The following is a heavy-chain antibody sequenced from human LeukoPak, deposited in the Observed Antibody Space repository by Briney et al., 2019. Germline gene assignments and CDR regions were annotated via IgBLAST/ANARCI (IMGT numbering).Heavy chain of an antibody. CDR1: GGTFSSYA. CDR2: IIPILGIA. V-gene: IGHV1-69*10. CDR3: ARGAGIFESYHTY. Sequence: SVKVSCKASGGTFSSYAISWVRQAPGQGLEWMGGIIPILGIANYAQKFQGRVTITADKSTSTAYMELSSLRSEDTAVYCCARGAGIFESYHTYWGQGTLVTVSS. D-gene: IGHD3-3*02. J-gene: IGHJ4*02.